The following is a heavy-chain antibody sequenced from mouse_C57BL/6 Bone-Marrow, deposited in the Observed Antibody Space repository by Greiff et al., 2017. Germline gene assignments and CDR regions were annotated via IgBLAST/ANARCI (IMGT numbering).Heavy chain of an antibody. V-gene: IGHV1-19*01. CDR1: GYTFTDYY. Sequence: EVQLQQSGPVLVKPGASVKMSCKASGYTFTDYYMNWVKQSHGKSLEWIGVINPYNGGTSYNQKFKGKATLTVDKSSSTAYMELNSLTSEDSAVYYCARAKGMITRYFDVWGTGTTVTVAS. CDR3: ARAKGMITRYFDV. CDR2: INPYNGGT. D-gene: IGHD2-4*01. J-gene: IGHJ1*03.